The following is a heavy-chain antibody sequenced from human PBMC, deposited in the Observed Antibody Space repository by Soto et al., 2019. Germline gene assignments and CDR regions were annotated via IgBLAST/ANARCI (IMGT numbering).Heavy chain of an antibody. CDR1: GYSFTSYG. Sequence: ASVKVSCKASGYSFTSYGISWVRQAPGQGLEWMGWISPYNGNTNYAQNVQGRVTMTTDTSTKTAYMELRGLRSDDPAVYYCAREPRYREMDVWGQGTTVTVSS. V-gene: IGHV1-18*01. CDR3: AREPRYREMDV. CDR2: ISPYNGNT. D-gene: IGHD1-20*01. J-gene: IGHJ6*01.